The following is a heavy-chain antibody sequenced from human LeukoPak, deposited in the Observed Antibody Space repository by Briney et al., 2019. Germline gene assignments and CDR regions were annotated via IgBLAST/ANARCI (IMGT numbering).Heavy chain of an antibody. CDR2: IYYSGST. Sequence: SETLSLTCIVSGDSISSSNYYWAWIRQPPGTGLEWIGSIYYSGSTYYNPSLKSRVTISIDTSKNQFSLKLSSVTAADTAVYYCARLSKGGYTYGGPIEYWGQGALVTVYS. CDR1: GDSISSSNYY. V-gene: IGHV4-39*01. J-gene: IGHJ4*02. D-gene: IGHD5-18*01. CDR3: ARLSKGGYTYGGPIEY.